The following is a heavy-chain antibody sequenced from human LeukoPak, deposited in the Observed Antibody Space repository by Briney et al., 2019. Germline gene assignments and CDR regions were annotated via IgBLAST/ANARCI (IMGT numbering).Heavy chain of an antibody. CDR2: IYYSGST. CDR1: GGSISSSSYY. D-gene: IGHD3-22*01. J-gene: IGHJ4*02. V-gene: IGHV4-61*05. Sequence: SETLSLTCTVSGGSISSSSYYWGWIRQPPGKGLEWIGYIYYSGSTNYNPSLKSRVTISVDTSKNQFSLKLSSVTAADTAVYYCARGDYYDSSCYPLSFDYWGQGTLVTVSS. CDR3: ARGDYYDSSCYPLSFDY.